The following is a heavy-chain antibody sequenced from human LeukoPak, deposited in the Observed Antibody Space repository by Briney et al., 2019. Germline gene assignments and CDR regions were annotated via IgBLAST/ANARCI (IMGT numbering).Heavy chain of an antibody. CDR2: ITGSGANT. Sequence: PGGSLRLSCAGSGFSFSTYSMTWVRQAPGKGLEWVSGITGSGANTYYADFVKGRFTISRDNSKNTLYLRMNSLRAEDTAVYYCYYYDSSGFYPQTKIDYWGQGTLVTVSS. CDR1: GFSFSTYS. CDR3: YYYDSSGFYPQTKIDY. D-gene: IGHD3-22*01. J-gene: IGHJ4*02. V-gene: IGHV3-23*01.